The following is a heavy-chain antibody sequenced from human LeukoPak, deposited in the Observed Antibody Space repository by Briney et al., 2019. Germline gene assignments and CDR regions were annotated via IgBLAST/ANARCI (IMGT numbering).Heavy chain of an antibody. CDR2: IYYSGST. Sequence: SETLSLTCTVSGGSISSSSYYWGWIRQPPGKGLEWIGSIYYSGSTYYNPSLKGRVTISVDTSKNQFSLKLSSVTAADTAVYYCARLYGSGSYYMRANWFDLWGQGTLVTVSS. CDR3: ARLYGSGSYYMRANWFDL. V-gene: IGHV4-39*01. CDR1: GGSISSSSYY. J-gene: IGHJ5*02. D-gene: IGHD3-10*01.